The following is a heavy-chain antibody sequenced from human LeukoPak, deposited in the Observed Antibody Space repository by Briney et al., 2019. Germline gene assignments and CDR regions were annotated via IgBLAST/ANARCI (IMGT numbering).Heavy chain of an antibody. CDR3: ARVNYYDILTGYSSGAFDI. D-gene: IGHD3-9*01. J-gene: IGHJ3*02. CDR2: IYHSGST. V-gene: IGHV4-39*07. Sequence: WVRQAPGKGLEWIGSIYHSGSTYDNPSLKSRVTISRDTSKNQFSLKLSSVTAADTAVYYCARVNYYDILTGYSSGAFDIWGQGTMVTVSS.